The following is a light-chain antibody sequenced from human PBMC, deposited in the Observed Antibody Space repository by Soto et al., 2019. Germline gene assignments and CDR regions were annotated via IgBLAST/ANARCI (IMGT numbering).Light chain of an antibody. CDR2: GVS. J-gene: IGKJ2*01. Sequence: EIVLTQSPGTLSLSPGERVTLSFRASQSVTSSYIAWYQQKSGQAPRLLIYGVSKRAAGIPDRFSGSGSGTDFTLTINRLEPEDFALYYCQQYGNSPYTFGQGT. CDR1: QSVTSSY. V-gene: IGKV3-20*01. CDR3: QQYGNSPYT.